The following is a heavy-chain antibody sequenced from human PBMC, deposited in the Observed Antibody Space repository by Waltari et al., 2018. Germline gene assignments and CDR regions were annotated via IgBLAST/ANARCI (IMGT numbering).Heavy chain of an antibody. J-gene: IGHJ4*02. D-gene: IGHD3-10*01. CDR3: AKQFGSGTYYLDY. CDR2: ISGRGGST. Sequence: EVQLLESGGGLVQPGGSLRLSCAASGLTFTSYAMSWVRQAPGKWLKWVSAISGRGGSTYYADSVKGRFTISRDNSKNTLYLQMDSLRAEDTAVYYCAKQFGSGTYYLDYWGQGTLVTVSS. CDR1: GLTFTSYA. V-gene: IGHV3-23*01.